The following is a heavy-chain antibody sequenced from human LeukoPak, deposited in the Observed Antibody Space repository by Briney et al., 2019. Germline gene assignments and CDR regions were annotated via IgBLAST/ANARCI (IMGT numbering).Heavy chain of an antibody. J-gene: IGHJ3*01. Sequence: SETLSLTCTVSGGSISSGDYYWSWIRQPPGKGLEWIGSIYYNGDTYYNPSLKSRVIISADTSKNQFSLKLTSVTAADTAAYYCARGPNTAGNYRAFDLWGQGTKVTVSS. CDR1: GGSISSGDYY. CDR2: IYYNGDT. V-gene: IGHV4-39*07. D-gene: IGHD4-11*01. CDR3: ARGPNTAGNYRAFDL.